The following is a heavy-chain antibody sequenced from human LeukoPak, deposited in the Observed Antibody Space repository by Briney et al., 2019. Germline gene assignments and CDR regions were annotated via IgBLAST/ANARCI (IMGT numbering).Heavy chain of an antibody. D-gene: IGHD3-10*01. V-gene: IGHV4-34*01. CDR1: GGSFSGYY. CDR3: ARGRRDYYGSGSYYKPFDY. Sequence: SETLSLTCAVYGGSFSGYYWSWLRQPPGKGLEWIGEINHSGSTNYNPSLKSRVTISVDTSKNQFSLKLSSVTAADTAVYYCARGRRDYYGSGSYYKPFDYWGQGTLVTVSS. J-gene: IGHJ4*02. CDR2: INHSGST.